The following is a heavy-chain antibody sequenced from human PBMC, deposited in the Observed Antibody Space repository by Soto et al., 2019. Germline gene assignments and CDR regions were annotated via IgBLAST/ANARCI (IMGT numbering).Heavy chain of an antibody. CDR1: GFTFSSYD. V-gene: IGHV3-13*01. CDR2: IGTAGDT. J-gene: IGHJ6*03. Sequence: PGGSLRLSCAASGFTFSSYDMHWVRQATGKGLEWVSAIGTAGDTYYPGSVKGRFTISRENAKNSLYLQMNSLRAGDTAVYYCARADDYYYYKDVWGKGTTVTVSS. CDR3: ARADDYYYYKDV.